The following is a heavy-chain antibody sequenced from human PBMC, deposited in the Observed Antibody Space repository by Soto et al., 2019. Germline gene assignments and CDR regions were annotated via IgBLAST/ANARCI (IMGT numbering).Heavy chain of an antibody. CDR2: ISNDGSNK. CDR1: GLTFNTYA. J-gene: IGHJ1*01. V-gene: IGHV3-30*03. Sequence: QVQLVESGGGVGQPGTSLRLSCAASGLTFNTYAMNWIRLAPGKGLEWVAVISNDGSNKYYADSVKGRFTISRDNSKNTVYLQMNSLRGEDTGVYYCASGRGYCSESSCSYFDYSQHWGQGALVIVSS. CDR3: ASGRGYCSESSCSYFDYSQH. D-gene: IGHD2-2*01.